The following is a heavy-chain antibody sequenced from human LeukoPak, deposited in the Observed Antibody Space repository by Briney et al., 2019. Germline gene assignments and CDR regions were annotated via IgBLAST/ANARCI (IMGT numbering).Heavy chain of an antibody. CDR3: AKARSYSSLCD. Sequence: GGSLRLSCAASGVTFSSSAMSWVRQAPGRGLEWVSALSASGDSTYYADSVKGRLTISRDNSRNTLFLQMNSLRVEDTAVYYCAKARSYSSLCDWGQGTLVTVSS. CDR2: LSASGDST. CDR1: GVTFSSSA. V-gene: IGHV3-23*01. J-gene: IGHJ4*02. D-gene: IGHD6-13*01.